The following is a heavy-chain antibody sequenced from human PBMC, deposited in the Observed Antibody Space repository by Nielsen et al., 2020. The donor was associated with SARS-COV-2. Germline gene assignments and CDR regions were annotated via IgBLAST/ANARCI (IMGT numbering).Heavy chain of an antibody. CDR2: IRSKANDYAT. CDR3: TRVNPTSGSWFDAFDI. CDR1: GFTFSDSS. Sequence: GESLKISCVASGFTFSDSSMNWVRQASGKGLEWLGRIRSKANDYATEYAASVKGRVIISRDDSKNTAYLLMNSLKIDDTAMYYCTRVNPTSGSWFDAFDIWGQGTKVTVSS. J-gene: IGHJ3*02. V-gene: IGHV3-73*01. D-gene: IGHD1-26*01.